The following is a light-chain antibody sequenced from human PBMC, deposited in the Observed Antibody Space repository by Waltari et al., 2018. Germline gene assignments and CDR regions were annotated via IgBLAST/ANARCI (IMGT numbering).Light chain of an antibody. J-gene: IGLJ2*01. CDR1: SSNIGAGYE. V-gene: IGLV1-40*01. Sequence: QSVLTQPPSVYGAPGQRVTISCTGSSSNIGAGYEVHWYQQLPGTAPKLLIYGNSNRPSGVPDRFSGSKSGTSASLAITGLQAEDEADYYCQSYDSSLSGGVFGGGTKLTVL. CDR3: QSYDSSLSGGV. CDR2: GNS.